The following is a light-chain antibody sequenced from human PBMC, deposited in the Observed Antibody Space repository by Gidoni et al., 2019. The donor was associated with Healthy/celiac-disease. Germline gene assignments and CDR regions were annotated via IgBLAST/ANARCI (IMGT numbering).Light chain of an antibody. CDR2: GAS. CDR3: QQKIT. V-gene: IGKV3-20*01. Sequence: EIVLTQSPGTLSLSPGERATLSCRASQSVSSSYLAWYQQKPGQAPRLLIYGASSRATGIPDRFSGSGSGTDFTLTISRLEPEDFAVYYCQQKITFXQXTRLXIK. CDR1: QSVSSSY. J-gene: IGKJ5*01.